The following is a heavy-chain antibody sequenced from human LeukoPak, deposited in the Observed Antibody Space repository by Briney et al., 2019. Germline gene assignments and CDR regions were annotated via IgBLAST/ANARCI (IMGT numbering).Heavy chain of an antibody. CDR3: ARGASGQQLVSGDY. CDR2: INPISGGT. V-gene: IGHV1-2*02. J-gene: IGHJ4*02. CDR1: GYTFTGYY. D-gene: IGHD6-13*01. Sequence: ASAKVSRKAFGYTFTGYYMHSVRHALGHARDWMRWINPISGGTNYAQSFQGRVTVTRDTSISTAYMELSRLRSDDTAVYYCARGASGQQLVSGDYWGQGTLVTVSS.